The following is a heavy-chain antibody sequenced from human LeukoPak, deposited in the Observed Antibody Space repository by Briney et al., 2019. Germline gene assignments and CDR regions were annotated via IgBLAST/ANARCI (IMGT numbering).Heavy chain of an antibody. D-gene: IGHD3-22*01. Sequence: SVKVSCKASGGTFISYAISWVRQAPGQGLEGMGRIIPIFGTANYPQHFQGRVTITTDESTSTAYMELSSLRSEDTAVYYCARDAPVIFYYDSSGYSNYFDYWGQGTLVTVSS. V-gene: IGHV1-69*05. CDR3: ARDAPVIFYYDSSGYSNYFDY. CDR1: GGTFISYA. J-gene: IGHJ4*02. CDR2: IIPIFGTA.